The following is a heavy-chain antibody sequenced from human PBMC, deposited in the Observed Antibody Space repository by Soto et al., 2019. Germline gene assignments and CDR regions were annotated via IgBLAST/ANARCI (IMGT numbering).Heavy chain of an antibody. V-gene: IGHV3-30-3*01. D-gene: IGHD3-16*02. CDR1: GFTFSSYA. CDR3: ARNEDDYVWGSYRSSYYGMDV. Sequence: GGSLRLSCAASGFTFSSYAMHWVRQAPGKGLEWVAVISYDGSNKYYADSVKGRFTISRDNSKNTLYLQMNSLRAEDTAVYYCARNEDDYVWGSYRSSYYGMDVWGQGTTVTVSS. J-gene: IGHJ6*02. CDR2: ISYDGSNK.